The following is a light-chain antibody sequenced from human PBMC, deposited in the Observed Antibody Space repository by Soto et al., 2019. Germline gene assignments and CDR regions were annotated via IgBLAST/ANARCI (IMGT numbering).Light chain of an antibody. CDR3: AAWDDSMSGSWV. Sequence: QSVLTQPPSASGTPGQRVTISCSGSSSNIGNNYVYWYQQFPGTAPKLLIYKNNQRPSGVPDRFSGSKSGTSASLAISGLRADDEADYYCAAWDDSMSGSWVFGGGTQLTVL. V-gene: IGLV1-47*01. CDR2: KNN. J-gene: IGLJ3*02. CDR1: SSNIGNNY.